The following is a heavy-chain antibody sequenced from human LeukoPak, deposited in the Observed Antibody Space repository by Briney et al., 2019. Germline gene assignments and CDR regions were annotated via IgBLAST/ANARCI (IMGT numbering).Heavy chain of an antibody. CDR1: GYTFTSYY. Sequence: ASVKVSCKASGYTFTSYYMHWVRQPPAQGLEWMGIINPSGGSTSYAQKFQGRVTMTRDTSTSTVYIQLSSLRSEDTAVYYCARDSGSYCSGGSCYSSPHTFDYWGQGTLVTVSS. V-gene: IGHV1-46*01. J-gene: IGHJ4*02. D-gene: IGHD2-15*01. CDR2: INPSGGST. CDR3: ARDSGSYCSGGSCYSSPHTFDY.